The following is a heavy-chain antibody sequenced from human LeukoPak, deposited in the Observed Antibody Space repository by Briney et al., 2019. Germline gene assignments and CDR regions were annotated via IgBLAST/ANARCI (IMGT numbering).Heavy chain of an antibody. J-gene: IGHJ6*04. CDR3: ARGFTVATVGYGMDV. Sequence: PSETLSLTCAVSGGSISSSTWWSWVSQPPGKGLEWIGEIYHSGSTNYNPSLKSRVTISVDKSKNQFSLKLSSVTAADTAVYYCARGFTVATVGYGMDVWGKGTTVTVSS. V-gene: IGHV4-4*02. CDR2: IYHSGST. CDR1: GGSISSSTW. D-gene: IGHD5-12*01.